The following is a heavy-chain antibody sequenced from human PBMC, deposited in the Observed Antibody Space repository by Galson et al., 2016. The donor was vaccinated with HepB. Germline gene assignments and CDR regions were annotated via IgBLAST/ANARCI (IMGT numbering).Heavy chain of an antibody. J-gene: IGHJ6*01. CDR3: VKGTSLVRGVPNYYYVMDV. CDR1: GFTFSRFA. Sequence: SLRLSCAASGFTFSRFAMHWVRQAPGKALEFVSTISDSGDTTYYADSVKARFNISRDNSKSTLYLQVRSLRPEDTAVYYCVKGTSLVRGVPNYYYVMDVWGQGTTVTVSS. CDR2: ISDSGDTT. V-gene: IGHV3-64D*06. D-gene: IGHD3-10*01.